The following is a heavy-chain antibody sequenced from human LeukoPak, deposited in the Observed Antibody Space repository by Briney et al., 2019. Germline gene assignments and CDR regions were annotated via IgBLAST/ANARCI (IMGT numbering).Heavy chain of an antibody. CDR2: ISAYNGNT. Sequence: ASVKDSCKASGYTFTSYGIRWVRQAPGQGLAWMGWISAYNGNTNYAQKLQGRVTMTTDTSTSTAYMELRSLRSDDTAVYYCARVFEQQLVQKLYNWFDPWGQGTLVTVSS. D-gene: IGHD6-13*01. V-gene: IGHV1-18*01. CDR3: ARVFEQQLVQKLYNWFDP. J-gene: IGHJ5*02. CDR1: GYTFTSYG.